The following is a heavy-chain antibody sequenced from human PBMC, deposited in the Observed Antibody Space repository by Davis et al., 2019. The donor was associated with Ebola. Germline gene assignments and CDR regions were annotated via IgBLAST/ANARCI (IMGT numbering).Heavy chain of an antibody. CDR3: VKELITGSSYYIGS. J-gene: IGHJ4*02. CDR1: GFTFRSYG. Sequence: GGSLRFSCAASGFTFRSYGMNWVRQAPGKGLEWVSDISGGGVTTDYADSVKGRFTISRDNSKNTLYLQMNSLRAEDTAVYYCVKELITGSSYYIGSWGQGTLVTVSS. CDR2: ISGGGVTT. V-gene: IGHV3-23*01. D-gene: IGHD1-20*01.